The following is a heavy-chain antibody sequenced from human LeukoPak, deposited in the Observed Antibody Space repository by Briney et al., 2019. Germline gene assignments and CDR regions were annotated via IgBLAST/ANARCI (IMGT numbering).Heavy chain of an antibody. CDR2: INHSGST. CDR1: GGSFSGYY. J-gene: IGHJ3*02. V-gene: IGHV4-34*01. D-gene: IGHD2-2*01. Sequence: PSETLSLTCAVYGGSFSGYYWSWIRQPPGKGLEWIGEINHSGSTNYNPSLKSRVTISVDTSKNQFSLKLSSVTAADTAVYYCARLRCSSTSCSPYPHDALDIWGQGTMVTVSS. CDR3: ARLRCSSTSCSPYPHDALDI.